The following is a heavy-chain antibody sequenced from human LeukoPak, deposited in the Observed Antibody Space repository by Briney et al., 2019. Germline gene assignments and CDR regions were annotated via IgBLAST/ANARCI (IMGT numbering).Heavy chain of an antibody. Sequence: GRSLRLSCAASGFTFSSYGMHWVRQAPGKGLEWVAVISYDGSNKYYADSVKGRFTISRDNSKSTLYLQMNSLRAEDTAVYYCAKDMGRKTYYYDSSGSEWGQGTLVTVSS. V-gene: IGHV3-30*18. CDR3: AKDMGRKTYYYDSSGSE. J-gene: IGHJ4*02. D-gene: IGHD3-22*01. CDR2: ISYDGSNK. CDR1: GFTFSSYG.